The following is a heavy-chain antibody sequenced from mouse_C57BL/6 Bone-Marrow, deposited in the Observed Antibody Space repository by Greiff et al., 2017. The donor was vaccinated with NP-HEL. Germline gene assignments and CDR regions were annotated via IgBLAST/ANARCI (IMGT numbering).Heavy chain of an antibody. CDR1: GFSLTSYG. J-gene: IGHJ4*01. CDR3: ARTGVPVSPYYAMDY. V-gene: IGHV2-2*01. CDR2: IWSGGST. Sequence: HVQLKESGPGLVQPSQSLSITCTVSGFSLTSYGVHWVRQSPGKGLEWLGVIWSGGSTDYNAAFISRLSISKDNSKSQVFFKMNSLQADDTAIYYCARTGVPVSPYYAMDYWGQGTSVTVSS.